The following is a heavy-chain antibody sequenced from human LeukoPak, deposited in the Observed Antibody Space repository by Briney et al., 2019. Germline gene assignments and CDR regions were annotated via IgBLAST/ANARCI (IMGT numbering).Heavy chain of an antibody. CDR1: GFIFSNAW. J-gene: IGHJ4*02. Sequence: GGSLRLSCAGTGFIFSNAWMGWVRHAPGKGLEWVGRMKSIVDGGTTDYAATVRGRFAISRDDSKTTLFLQMHSLKTEDTAVYYCITDKPYRGLRTFDYWGQGTLVTVSS. D-gene: IGHD1-26*01. CDR3: ITDKPYRGLRTFDY. V-gene: IGHV3-15*01. CDR2: MKSIVDGGTT.